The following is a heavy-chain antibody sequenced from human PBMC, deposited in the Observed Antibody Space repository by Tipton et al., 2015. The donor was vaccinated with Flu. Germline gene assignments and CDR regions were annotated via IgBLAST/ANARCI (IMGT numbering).Heavy chain of an antibody. J-gene: IGHJ6*02. D-gene: IGHD3-3*01. CDR1: GYTFTSYY. Sequence: QLVQSGAEVKKPGASVKVSCKASGYTFTSYYMHWVRQAPGQGLEWMGIINPSGGSTSYAQKFQGRVTMTRDTSTSTVYMELSSPRSEDTAVYYCARGHDFWSGSSRGMDVWGQGTTVTVSS. V-gene: IGHV1-46*01. CDR2: INPSGGST. CDR3: ARGHDFWSGSSRGMDV.